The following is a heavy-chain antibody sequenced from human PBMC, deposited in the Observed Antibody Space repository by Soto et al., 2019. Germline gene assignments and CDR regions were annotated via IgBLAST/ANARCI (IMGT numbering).Heavy chain of an antibody. Sequence: QVQLQESGPGLVKPSGTLSLTCAVSSGSISSSNYWSWVRRPPGKGLEWIGKIYHSGSTKYNPSLKSRVTISVDKSKNQFSLNLTSVTAADTAVYYCARRELGYCSSTTCYAYAFDIWGQGTMVTVSS. CDR3: ARRELGYCSSTTCYAYAFDI. V-gene: IGHV4-4*02. D-gene: IGHD2-2*03. CDR2: IYHSGST. J-gene: IGHJ3*02. CDR1: SGSISSSNY.